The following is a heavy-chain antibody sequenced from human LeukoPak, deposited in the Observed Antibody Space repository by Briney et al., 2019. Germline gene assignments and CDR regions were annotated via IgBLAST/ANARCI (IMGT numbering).Heavy chain of an antibody. D-gene: IGHD3-22*01. CDR1: GFTFSSYA. CDR3: VRSITMIVVVSPFDY. CDR2: ISSNGGST. Sequence: GALRLSCSASGFTFSSYAMHWVRQSPGKGLEYVSAISSNGGSTYYADSVKGRFTISRDNSKNTLYLQMSSLRAEDTAVYYCVRSITMIVVVSPFDYWGQGTLVTVYS. V-gene: IGHV3-64D*06. J-gene: IGHJ4*02.